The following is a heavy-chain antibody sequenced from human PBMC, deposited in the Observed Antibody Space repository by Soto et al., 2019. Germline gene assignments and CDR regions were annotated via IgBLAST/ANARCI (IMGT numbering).Heavy chain of an antibody. V-gene: IGHV4-59*11. D-gene: IGHD6-19*01. J-gene: IGHJ4*02. CDR3: ARSVAVPGAHIDY. CDR2: VYYTGST. CDR1: GGSISGLY. Sequence: PFVGLSLPYSVSGGSISGLYWSWILQSPGKGLEWLGYVYYTGSTNYSPSLRSRVSISVDTSKNEFSLRLSSVTAADTAVYFCARSVAVPGAHIDYWGQRTQVTVSS.